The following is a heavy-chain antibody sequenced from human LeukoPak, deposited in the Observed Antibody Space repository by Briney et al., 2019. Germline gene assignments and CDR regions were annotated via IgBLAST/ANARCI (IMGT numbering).Heavy chain of an antibody. CDR2: IYHSGST. D-gene: IGHD2-8*02. Sequence: SETLSLTCTVSGGSISSGGYYWSWIRQPPGKGLEWIGYIYHSGSTYYNPSLKSRVTISVDRSKNQFSLKLSSVTAADTAVYYCARVGTDQRTEFRDYWGQGTLVTVSS. CDR1: GGSISSGGYY. CDR3: ARVGTDQRTEFRDY. V-gene: IGHV4-30-2*01. J-gene: IGHJ4*02.